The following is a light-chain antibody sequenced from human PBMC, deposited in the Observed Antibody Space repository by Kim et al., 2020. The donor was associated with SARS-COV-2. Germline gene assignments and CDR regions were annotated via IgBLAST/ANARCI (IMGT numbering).Light chain of an antibody. CDR1: KLGDKY. CDR3: QAWDSSTGV. Sequence: SYELTQPPSVSVSPGQTASITCSGDKLGDKYACWYQQKPGQSPVLVIYQDIKWPSGIPERFSGSNSGNTATLTISGTQAMDEADYYCQAWDSSTGVFGGG. J-gene: IGLJ3*02. V-gene: IGLV3-1*01. CDR2: QDI.